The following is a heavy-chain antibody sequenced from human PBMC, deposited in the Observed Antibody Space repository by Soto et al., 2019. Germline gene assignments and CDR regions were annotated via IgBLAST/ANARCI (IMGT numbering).Heavy chain of an antibody. CDR3: ARGATVNQFDY. CDR2: GSYSGTT. J-gene: IGHJ4*02. CDR1: GVSVSSGSFY. D-gene: IGHD4-17*01. Sequence: SETLSLTCTVSGVSVSSGSFYWAWIRQPSGKGLEWIGFGSYSGTTNYKPSLKSRVTISVDTSRSQISLKVSSLTAADTAVYYCARGATVNQFDYWGRGTLVTVAS. V-gene: IGHV4-61*01.